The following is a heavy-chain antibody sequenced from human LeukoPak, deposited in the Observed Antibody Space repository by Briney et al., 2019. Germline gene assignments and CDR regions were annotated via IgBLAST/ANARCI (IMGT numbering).Heavy chain of an antibody. CDR3: ARAMRMTTVTTNYYYGMDV. D-gene: IGHD4-17*01. J-gene: IGHJ6*02. V-gene: IGHV4-38-2*02. CDR1: GYSISSGYY. CDR2: IYHSGST. Sequence: KPSETLSLTCSVSGYSISSGYYWGWIRQPPGKGLEWIGIIYHSGSTYYNPSLKSRVTISVDTSKNQFSLKLNSVTAADTAVYYCARAMRMTTVTTNYYYGMDVWGQGTTVTVSS.